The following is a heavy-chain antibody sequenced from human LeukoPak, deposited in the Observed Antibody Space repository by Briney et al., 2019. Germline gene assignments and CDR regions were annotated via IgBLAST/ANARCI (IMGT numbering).Heavy chain of an antibody. D-gene: IGHD6-13*01. CDR3: ARVLASSWSVAFDI. J-gene: IGHJ3*02. V-gene: IGHV3-48*01. CDR2: ISSSSSTI. CDR1: GFTFSSYS. Sequence: QTGGSLRLSCAASGFTFSSYSMNWVRQAPGKGLEWVSYISSSSSTIYYADSVKGRFTISRDNAKNSLYLQMNSLRAEDTAVYYCARVLASSWSVAFDIWGQGTLVTVSS.